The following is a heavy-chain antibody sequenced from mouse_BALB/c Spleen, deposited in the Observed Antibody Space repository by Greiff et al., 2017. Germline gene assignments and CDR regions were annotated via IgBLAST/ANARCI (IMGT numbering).Heavy chain of an antibody. V-gene: IGHV1S29*02. CDR3: ARLTGYYAMDY. Sequence: VQLQQSGPELVKPGASVKISCKASGYTFTDYNMHWVKQSHGKSLEWIGYIYPYNGGTGYNQKFKSKATLTVDNSSSTAYMELRSLTSEDSAVYYCARLTGYYAMDYWGQGTSVTVSS. D-gene: IGHD4-1*01. CDR2: IYPYNGGT. CDR1: GYTFTDYN. J-gene: IGHJ4*01.